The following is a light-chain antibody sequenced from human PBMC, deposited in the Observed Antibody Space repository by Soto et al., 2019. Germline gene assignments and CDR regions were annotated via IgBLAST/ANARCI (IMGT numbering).Light chain of an antibody. V-gene: IGKV3-20*01. CDR3: HQYGSSPFT. CDR1: QSVSANY. J-gene: IGKJ3*01. Sequence: EVVLTQSPATLSLSPGERATLSCRANQSVSANYLAWYQQKPGQAPRLLIYGASSRATGIPDRFSGSGSGTDFTLTISRLEPEDFAVFYCHQYGSSPFTFGPGTKVDIQ. CDR2: GAS.